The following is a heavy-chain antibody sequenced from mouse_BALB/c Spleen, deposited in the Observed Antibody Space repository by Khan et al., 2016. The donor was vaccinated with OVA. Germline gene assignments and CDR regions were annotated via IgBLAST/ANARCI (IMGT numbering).Heavy chain of an antibody. CDR3: ARAGWDVFAY. V-gene: IGHV1-77*01. D-gene: IGHD4-1*01. Sequence: QVQLQQSGPELVKPGASVKMSCKASGYTFTDYVMNWVKLRNGQGLEWIGQTYPGSDSTYYNEKFKGKASLTAYRSSSTAYLQLSNLTSEDSAVYFCARAGWDVFAYWGQGTVVTVSA. CDR2: TYPGSDST. J-gene: IGHJ3*01. CDR1: GYTFTDYV.